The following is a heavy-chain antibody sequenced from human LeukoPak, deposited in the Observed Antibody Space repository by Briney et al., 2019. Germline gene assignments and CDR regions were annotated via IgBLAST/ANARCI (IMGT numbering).Heavy chain of an antibody. J-gene: IGHJ4*02. CDR2: ISAYNGNT. D-gene: IGHD1-26*01. Sequence: GASVTVSCKASGYTFTSYGISWVRQAPGQGLEWMGWISAYNGNTNYAQKLQGRVTMTTNTSTSTAYMELRSLRSDDTAVYYCARVLREQDFDYWGQGTLVTVSS. CDR3: ARVLREQDFDY. V-gene: IGHV1-18*01. CDR1: GYTFTSYG.